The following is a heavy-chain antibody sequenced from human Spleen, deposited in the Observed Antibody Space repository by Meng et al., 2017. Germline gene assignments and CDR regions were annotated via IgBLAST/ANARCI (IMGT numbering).Heavy chain of an antibody. J-gene: IGHJ4*02. Sequence: GESLKISCAASGFTFSSYSMNWVRQAPGKGLEWVSSISSSSSYIYYADSVKGRFTISRDNAKNSLYLQMDSLRAEDTAVYYCTTDGGDYYDSSGNWGQGTLVTVSS. CDR3: TTDGGDYYDSSGN. D-gene: IGHD3-22*01. V-gene: IGHV3-21*01. CDR2: ISSSSSYI. CDR1: GFTFSSYS.